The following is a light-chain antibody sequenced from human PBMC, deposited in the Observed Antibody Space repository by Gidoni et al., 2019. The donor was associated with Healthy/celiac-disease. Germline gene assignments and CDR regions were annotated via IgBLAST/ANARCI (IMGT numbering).Light chain of an antibody. J-gene: IGKJ2*01. CDR2: GAS. CDR1: QSVSSN. Sequence: EIVMTRSPATLSVSPGERATLSCRASQSVSSNLAWYQQKPGQVPRLLIYGASTRATGIPARFSGSGSGTEFTLTISSLQSEDFAVYYCQQYNNWPPKYTFGQGTKLEIK. CDR3: QQYNNWPPKYT. V-gene: IGKV3-15*01.